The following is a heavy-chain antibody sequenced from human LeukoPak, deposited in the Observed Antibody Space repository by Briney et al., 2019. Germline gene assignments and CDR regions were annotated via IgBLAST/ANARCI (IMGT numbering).Heavy chain of an antibody. CDR3: ARLHVVAVAATIASWFDP. CDR2: IYHSGST. V-gene: IGHV4-4*02. D-gene: IGHD2-15*01. CDR1: GGSISSSNW. J-gene: IGHJ5*02. Sequence: PSETLSLTCAVSGGSISSSNWWSWVRQPPGKGLEWIGEIYHSGSTNYNPSLKSRVTISVDKSKNQFSLKLSSVTAADTAVYYCARLHVVAVAATIASWFDPWGQGTLVTVSS.